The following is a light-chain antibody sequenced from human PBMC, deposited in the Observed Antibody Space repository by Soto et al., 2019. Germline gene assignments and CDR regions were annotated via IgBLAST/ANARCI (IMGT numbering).Light chain of an antibody. J-gene: IGKJ4*01. CDR3: QQYATSPLT. CDR1: QSVGRNY. CDR2: TAS. Sequence: EIVLTQSPGTLSVSPGERVTLSCRASQSVGRNYVAWYQQKPGQAPRLLIYTASNRASGIPDRFSGSGSGTDFSLTISRLEREDFGVYYCQQYATSPLTFGGGTKVEPK. V-gene: IGKV3-20*01.